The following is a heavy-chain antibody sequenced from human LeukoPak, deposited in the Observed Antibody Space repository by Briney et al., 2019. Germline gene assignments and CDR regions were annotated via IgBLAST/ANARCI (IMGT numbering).Heavy chain of an antibody. V-gene: IGHV1-46*01. J-gene: IGHJ4*02. CDR2: INPSGGST. D-gene: IGHD6-19*01. Sequence: VASVKVSCKASGYTFTSYYMHWVRQAPGQGLEWMGIINPSGGSTSYALKFQGRVTMTRDTSTSTVYMELSSLRSEDTAVYYCARDLPHSSGWYGDFDYWGQGTLVTVSS. CDR1: GYTFTSYY. CDR3: ARDLPHSSGWYGDFDY.